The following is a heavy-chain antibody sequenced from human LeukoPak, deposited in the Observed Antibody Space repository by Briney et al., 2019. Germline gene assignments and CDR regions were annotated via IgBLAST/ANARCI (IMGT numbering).Heavy chain of an antibody. V-gene: IGHV3-30*03. CDR1: GFTFSSYG. CDR3: ARDQLVAATHYFGY. Sequence: GGSLRLSCAASGFTFSSYGMHWVRQAPGKGLEWVAVISYDGSNKYYADSVKGRFTISRDNSKNTLYLQMNSLRAEDTAVYYCARDQLVAATHYFGYWGQGTLVTVSS. D-gene: IGHD2-15*01. J-gene: IGHJ4*02. CDR2: ISYDGSNK.